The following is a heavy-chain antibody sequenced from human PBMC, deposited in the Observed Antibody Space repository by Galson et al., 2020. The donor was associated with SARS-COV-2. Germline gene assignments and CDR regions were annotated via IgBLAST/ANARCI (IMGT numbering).Heavy chain of an antibody. Sequence: ASVKVSCKASGYTFTSYGISWVRQAPGQGLEWMGWISAYNGNTNYAQKLQGRVTMTTDTSTSTAYMELRSLRSDDTAVYYCARGITMVRGVNITVEDYYGMDVWGQGTTVTVSS. D-gene: IGHD3-10*01. CDR2: ISAYNGNT. CDR3: ARGITMVRGVNITVEDYYGMDV. V-gene: IGHV1-18*01. J-gene: IGHJ6*02. CDR1: GYTFTSYG.